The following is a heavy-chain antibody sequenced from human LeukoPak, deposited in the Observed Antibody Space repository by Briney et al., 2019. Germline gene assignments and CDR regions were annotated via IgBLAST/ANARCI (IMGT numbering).Heavy chain of an antibody. D-gene: IGHD2-21*01. CDR3: ARGVRKGVIDY. V-gene: IGHV3-21*01. CDR2: ISSSSSYI. CDR1: GFTFSSYW. Sequence: GGSLRLSCAASGFTFSSYWMSWVRQAPGKGLEWVSSISSSSSYIYYADSVKGRFTISRDNAKNSLYLQMNSLRAEDTAVYYCARGVRKGVIDYWGQGTLVTVSS. J-gene: IGHJ4*02.